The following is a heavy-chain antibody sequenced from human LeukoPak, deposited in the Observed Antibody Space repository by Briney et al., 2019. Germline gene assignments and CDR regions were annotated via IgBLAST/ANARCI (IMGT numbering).Heavy chain of an antibody. CDR3: AIVAVAGVYYFDY. CDR2: IYPGASDN. V-gene: IGHV5-51*01. J-gene: IGHJ4*02. D-gene: IGHD6-19*01. Sequence: GESLKISCKGSGYSFTSYLLGWVRQMPGKGLEWMGIIYPGASDNRYSPSYQGQVTISADKTISTAYLQWSSLKASDTAMYYCAIVAVAGVYYFDYWGQGTLVTVSS. CDR1: GYSFTSYL.